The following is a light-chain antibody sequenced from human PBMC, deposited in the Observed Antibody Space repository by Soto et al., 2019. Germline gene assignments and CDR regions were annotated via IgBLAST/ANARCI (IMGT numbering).Light chain of an antibody. J-gene: IGLJ1*01. Sequence: QSALTQPASVSGSPGQSITISCTGTSIEVGTYNLVSWYQQHPGKAPKLIIYDVSRRPSGVSNRCSGSKSGNTASLTISGSQAEDEADYYCCSYAGRSTFSYGFGTGTKVTVL. CDR3: CSYAGRSTFSYG. CDR1: SIEVGTYNL. V-gene: IGLV2-23*02. CDR2: DVS.